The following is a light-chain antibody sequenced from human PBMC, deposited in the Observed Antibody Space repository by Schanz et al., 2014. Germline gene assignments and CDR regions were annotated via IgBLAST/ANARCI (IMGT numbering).Light chain of an antibody. J-gene: IGLJ2*01. CDR3: SSYTSSSIVV. CDR1: SSDIGGWNY. Sequence: QSALTQPASVSGSPGQSITISCTGSSSDIGGWNYVSWYQQHPGKAPKLMLFHVTNRPSGVSNRFSGSKSGNTASLTISGLQAEDEADYYCSSYTSSSIVVFGGGTKVTVL. CDR2: HVT. V-gene: IGLV2-14*01.